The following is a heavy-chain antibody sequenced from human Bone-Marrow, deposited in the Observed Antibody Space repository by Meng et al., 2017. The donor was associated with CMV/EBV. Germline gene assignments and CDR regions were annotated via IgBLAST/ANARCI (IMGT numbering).Heavy chain of an antibody. D-gene: IGHD5-12*01. V-gene: IGHV3-48*03. J-gene: IGHJ4*02. CDR1: GFTFSSYW. CDR3: ARAQALQWLRSKGVFDY. CDR2: ISSSGSTI. Sequence: GGSLRLSCAASGFTFSSYWMTWVRQAPGKGLEWVSYISSSGSTIYYADSVKGRFTISRDNAKNSLYLQMNSLRAEDTAVYYCARAQALQWLRSKGVFDYWGQGTLVTVPS.